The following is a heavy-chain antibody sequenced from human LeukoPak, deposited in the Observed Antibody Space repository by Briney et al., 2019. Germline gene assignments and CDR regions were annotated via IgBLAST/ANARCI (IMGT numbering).Heavy chain of an antibody. D-gene: IGHD2-21*02. CDR1: GFTFSHYG. CDR3: AKSHHVTAIDY. J-gene: IGHJ4*02. CDR2: ISGSGGST. Sequence: GGSLRLSCAASGFTFSHYGMTWVRQAPGKGLEWVSAISGSGGSTYYAGSVKGRFTISRDNSKNTLYLQMNSLRADDTAVYYCAKSHHVTAIDYWGQGTPVTVSS. V-gene: IGHV3-23*01.